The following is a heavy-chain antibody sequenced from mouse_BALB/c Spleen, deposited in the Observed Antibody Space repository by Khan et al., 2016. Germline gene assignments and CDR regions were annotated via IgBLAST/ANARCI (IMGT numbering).Heavy chain of an antibody. CDR1: GYTFTSYT. J-gene: IGHJ2*01. CDR2: VIPSNAYT. Sequence: QVQLQQSGAELARPGASVKMSCKASGYTFTSYTMHWVKQGPGQGLEWIGYVIPSNAYTNYNQKFKDKATLTADKSSSTAYMQLSSLTSEDSADYCCAREGWLLGYFDYWGQGTTLTVSS. CDR3: AREGWLLGYFDY. V-gene: IGHV1-4*01. D-gene: IGHD2-3*01.